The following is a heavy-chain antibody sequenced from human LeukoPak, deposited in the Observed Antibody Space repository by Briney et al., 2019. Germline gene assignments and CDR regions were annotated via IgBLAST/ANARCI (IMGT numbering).Heavy chain of an antibody. CDR2: INPSGGST. CDR1: GYTFTRHY. CDR3: AWGGTVTTIDY. V-gene: IGHV1-46*01. D-gene: IGHD4-17*01. Sequence: ASVKVSCKASGYTFTRHYMHWLRQATGQGLEWMGIINPSGGSTSYAQKFQGRVTMIRHTSTSTVYIEMSSLRAEDTAVYYCAWGGTVTTIDYWGQGTLVTVSS. J-gene: IGHJ4*02.